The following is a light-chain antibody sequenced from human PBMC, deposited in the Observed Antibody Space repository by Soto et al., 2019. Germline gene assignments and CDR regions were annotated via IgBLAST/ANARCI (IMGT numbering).Light chain of an antibody. V-gene: IGLV2-14*01. Sequence: QSALTQPASVSGSPGQSITISCTGTSSDVGGYNYVSWYQQHPGKAPKLMIYDVSNRPPGVSNRFSGSKSGNTASLTISGLQAEDEADYYCSSYTSSSTPCVFGTGTKVTV. CDR2: DVS. J-gene: IGLJ1*01. CDR3: SSYTSSSTPCV. CDR1: SSDVGGYNY.